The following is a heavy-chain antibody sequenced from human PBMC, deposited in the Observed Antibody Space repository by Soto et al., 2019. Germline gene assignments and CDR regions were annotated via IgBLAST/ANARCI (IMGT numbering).Heavy chain of an antibody. CDR1: GGTFSTNP. CDR2: TGSGTGPG. V-gene: IGHV1-69*06. CDR3: ARRDSGGFYRYFDS. J-gene: IGHJ4*02. Sequence: QVQLVQSGAEVKKPGSSVKVSCKASGGTFSTNPISWVRQAPGQGLEWMGGTGSGTGPGNHAQKFQGRLTITVYKSTSTVYMELRSLSSEDTAVYYCARRDSGGFYRYFDSWGQGTLVTVSS. D-gene: IGHD2-15*01.